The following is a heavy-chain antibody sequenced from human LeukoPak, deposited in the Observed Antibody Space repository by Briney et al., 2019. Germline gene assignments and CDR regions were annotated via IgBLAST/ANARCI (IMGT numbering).Heavy chain of an antibody. CDR3: AKGIAADADWYFDL. D-gene: IGHD6-13*01. CDR2: ISGSGGTT. J-gene: IGHJ2*01. CDR1: GFTFNNYA. V-gene: IGHV3-23*01. Sequence: GGSLRLSCAASGFTFNNYAMSWVRQVPGKGLEWLSTISGSGGTTYRADSVKGRIAISRDNSKDSLYLRMSSLRAGDTATYYRAKGIAADADWYFDLWGRGTLVIVSS.